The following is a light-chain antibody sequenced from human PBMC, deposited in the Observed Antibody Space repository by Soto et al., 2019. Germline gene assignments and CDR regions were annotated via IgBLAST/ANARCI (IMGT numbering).Light chain of an antibody. CDR1: QGYRSY. J-gene: IGKJ4*01. Sequence: DIQLTQSPSFLSASVGDGVTITCRASQGYRSYLAWYQQKPGKAPKLLIYAASTLHSGVSSRFSGSGSGTEFTLTISSLQPEDFATYYCQQFNSYPLTFGGGTKVDIK. CDR2: AAS. CDR3: QQFNSYPLT. V-gene: IGKV1-9*01.